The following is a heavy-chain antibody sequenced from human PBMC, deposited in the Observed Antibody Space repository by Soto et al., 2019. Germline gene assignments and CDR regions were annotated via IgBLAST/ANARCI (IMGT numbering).Heavy chain of an antibody. CDR1: GGSFSSNY. CDR3: ARDRGTYYYGSGSYLHWFDP. J-gene: IGHJ5*02. V-gene: IGHV4-59*12. D-gene: IGHD3-10*01. Sequence: TSETLSLTCAVYGGSFSSNYWSWVRQPPGKGPEWVGYIYYGGTTSYNPSLKSRVTISVDTSKNQFSLKLSSVTAADTAVYYCARDRGTYYYGSGSYLHWFDPWGQGTLVTVSS. CDR2: IYYGGTT.